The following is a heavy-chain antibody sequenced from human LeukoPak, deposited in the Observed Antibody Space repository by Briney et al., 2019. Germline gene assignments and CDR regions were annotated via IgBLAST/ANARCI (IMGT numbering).Heavy chain of an antibody. J-gene: IGHJ4*02. Sequence: GASVKVSCKASGYTFTSYYIHWVRQAPGQGLEWMGIINPIGGTTDYAQKFQGRVTLTRDTSTSTVYMELSSLRSDDTAVYYCARDVGNSRKGTDYWGQGTLVTVSS. D-gene: IGHD1-7*01. CDR2: INPIGGTT. CDR3: ARDVGNSRKGTDY. V-gene: IGHV1-46*01. CDR1: GYTFTSYY.